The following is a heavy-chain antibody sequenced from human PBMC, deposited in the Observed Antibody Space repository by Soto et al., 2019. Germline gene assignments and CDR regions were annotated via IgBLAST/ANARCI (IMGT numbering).Heavy chain of an antibody. D-gene: IGHD6-19*01. CDR3: AKGRSHVAVAEHFDN. V-gene: IGHV3-23*01. CDR2: ISGSGGST. J-gene: IGHJ4*02. Sequence: PGGSLRLSCAASGFTFSSYAMSWVRQAPGKGLEWVSAISGSGGSTYYADSVKGRFTISRDNSKNTLYLQMNSLRAEDTSVYYFAKGRSHVAVAEHFDNWAKRTLVTVYS. CDR1: GFTFSSYA.